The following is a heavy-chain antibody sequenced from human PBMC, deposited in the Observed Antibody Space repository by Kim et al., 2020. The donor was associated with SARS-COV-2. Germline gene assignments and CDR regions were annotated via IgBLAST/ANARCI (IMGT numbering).Heavy chain of an antibody. V-gene: IGHV3-66*01. J-gene: IGHJ4*01. Sequence: YYADSGKGRFTISRDNSKNTIYLQMSNLRAEDTAVYYCAREEYSGSYFDYWGHGTLVTVSS. D-gene: IGHD1-26*01. CDR3: AREEYSGSYFDY.